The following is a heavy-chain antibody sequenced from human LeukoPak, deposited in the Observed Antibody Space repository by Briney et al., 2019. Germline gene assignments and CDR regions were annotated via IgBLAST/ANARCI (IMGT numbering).Heavy chain of an antibody. Sequence: PGGSLRLSCAASGFTFSDHYMDWVRQAPGKGLEWVGRTRNKANRYTTEYAASVKRRFTISRDDSKNSLYLQMNSLKTEDTAVYYCARVVYGDYRGFDYWGQGTLVTVSS. CDR3: ARVVYGDYRGFDY. D-gene: IGHD4-17*01. CDR2: TRNKANRYTT. V-gene: IGHV3-72*01. J-gene: IGHJ4*02. CDR1: GFTFSDHY.